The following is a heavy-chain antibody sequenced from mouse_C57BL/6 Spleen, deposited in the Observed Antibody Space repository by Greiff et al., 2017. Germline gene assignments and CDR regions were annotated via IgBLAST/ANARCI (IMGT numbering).Heavy chain of an antibody. CDR1: GYAFSSYW. Sequence: VQVVESGAELVKPGASVKISCKASGYAFSSYWMNWVKQRPGKGLEWIGQIYPGDGDTNYNGKFKGKATLTADKSSSTAYMQLSSLTSEDSAVYFCAREGNYHAMDYWGQGTSVTVSS. CDR2: IYPGDGDT. CDR3: AREGNYHAMDY. J-gene: IGHJ4*01. V-gene: IGHV1-80*01. D-gene: IGHD2-1*01.